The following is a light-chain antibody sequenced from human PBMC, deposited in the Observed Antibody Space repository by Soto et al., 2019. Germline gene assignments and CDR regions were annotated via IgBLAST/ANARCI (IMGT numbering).Light chain of an antibody. Sequence: QSVLTQPASVSGSPGQSITISCTGTSSDIGGYNYVSWYQHHPGKAPKLIIYDVSNRPSGVSNRFSGSKSGNTASLTISGPQAGHERYYNGSYYTRSSPFFYIFECGTRVTLL. CDR2: DVS. J-gene: IGLJ1*01. CDR3: SYYTRSSPFFYI. CDR1: SSDIGGYNY. V-gene: IGLV2-14*03.